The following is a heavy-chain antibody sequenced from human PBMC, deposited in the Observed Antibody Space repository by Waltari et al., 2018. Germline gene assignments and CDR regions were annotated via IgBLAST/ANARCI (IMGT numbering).Heavy chain of an antibody. CDR1: GGTFNNHV. CDR2: IIPILGQT. D-gene: IGHD3-16*01. Sequence: QVHLLQSGPEVRKPGSSVTVSCQASGGTFNNHVFNWLRQAPGQGLEWMGRIIPILGQTTYSQRFQGRVTMTADKSTKTTYMGLASLRSEDTALYYCASGHSYISNSRHYGPFDLWGQGTLITVSS. CDR3: ASGHSYISNSRHYGPFDL. V-gene: IGHV1-69*02. J-gene: IGHJ5*02.